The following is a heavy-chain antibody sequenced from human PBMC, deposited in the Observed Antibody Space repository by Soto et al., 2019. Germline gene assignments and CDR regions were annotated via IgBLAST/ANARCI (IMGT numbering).Heavy chain of an antibody. CDR1: GFTFSSYA. J-gene: IGHJ6*02. Sequence: GGSVRLSCAASGFTFSSYAMSWVRQALGKGLEWVSAISGSGGSTYYADSVKGRFTISRDNSKNTLYLQMNSLRAEDTAVYYCAKDPYGSGNYVEYYYGMDVWGQGTTVTVSS. CDR3: AKDPYGSGNYVEYYYGMDV. V-gene: IGHV3-23*01. D-gene: IGHD3-10*01. CDR2: ISGSGGST.